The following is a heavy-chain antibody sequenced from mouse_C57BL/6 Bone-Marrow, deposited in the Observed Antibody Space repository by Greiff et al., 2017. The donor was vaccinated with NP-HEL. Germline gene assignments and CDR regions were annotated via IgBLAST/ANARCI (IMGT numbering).Heavy chain of an antibody. J-gene: IGHJ4*01. D-gene: IGHD1-1*01. CDR1: GYEFSSSW. Sequence: QVQLQQSGPELVKPGASVKISCKASGYEFSSSWMNWVKQRPGKGLEWIGRIYPGDGDTNYNGKFKGKATLTADKSSSTAYMQLSSLTSEDSAVYFCARSYGSSLYYYAMDYWGQGTSVTVSS. V-gene: IGHV1-82*01. CDR2: IYPGDGDT. CDR3: ARSYGSSLYYYAMDY.